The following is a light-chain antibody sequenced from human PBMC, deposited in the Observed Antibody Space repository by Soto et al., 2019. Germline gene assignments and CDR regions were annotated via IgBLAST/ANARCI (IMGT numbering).Light chain of an antibody. J-gene: IGKJ1*01. CDR1: QSISSS. CDR2: AAS. V-gene: IGKV1-39*01. Sequence: DIQMTQSPSSLSASVGDRVTITCLASQSISSSLHWYQHKPGKAPKVLIHAASILQSGVPSRFSGSGSGTEFTLTISNLQPEDLATYYCHQSRSSPQTFGQGTRVEIK. CDR3: HQSRSSPQT.